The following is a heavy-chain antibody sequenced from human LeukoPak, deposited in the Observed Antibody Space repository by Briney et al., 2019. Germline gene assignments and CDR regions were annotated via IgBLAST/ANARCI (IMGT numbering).Heavy chain of an antibody. D-gene: IGHD3-3*01. CDR3: AKDPNPFYDFWSGYK. CDR2: IGGRDDRT. V-gene: IGHV3-23*01. CDR1: GFTFTGHT. Sequence: GGSLRLSCAASGFTFTGHTMTWLRQAPGKGLEWVSIIGGRDDRTYYADSVKGRFTISRDNSKNTLYLQMNSLRGEDTAVYYCAKDPNPFYDFWSGYKWGQGTLVTVSS. J-gene: IGHJ4*02.